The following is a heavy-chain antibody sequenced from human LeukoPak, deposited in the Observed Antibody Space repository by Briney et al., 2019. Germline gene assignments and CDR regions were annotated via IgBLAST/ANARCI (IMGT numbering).Heavy chain of an antibody. V-gene: IGHV3-30*04. Sequence: GGSLRLSCAASGFTFSSYAMHWVRQAPGKGLEWVAVISYDGSNKYYADSVKGRFTISRDNSKNTLYLQMNSLRAEDTAVYYCARNTIDGGVDYWGQGTLVTVSS. CDR3: ARNTIDGGVDY. D-gene: IGHD4-23*01. CDR1: GFTFSSYA. CDR2: ISYDGSNK. J-gene: IGHJ4*02.